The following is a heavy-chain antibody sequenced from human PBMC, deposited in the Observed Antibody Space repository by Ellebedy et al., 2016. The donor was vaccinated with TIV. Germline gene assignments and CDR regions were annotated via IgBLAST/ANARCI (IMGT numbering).Heavy chain of an antibody. J-gene: IGHJ4*02. Sequence: GESLKISCAASGFTFSSYAMHWVRQAPGKGLEWVSYISSSSSTIYYADSVKGRFTISRDNSKNTLYLQMNSLRAEDTAVYYCARTGDYGDYHFDYWGQGTLVTVSS. V-gene: IGHV3-48*01. CDR1: GFTFSSYA. CDR2: ISSSSSTI. D-gene: IGHD4-17*01. CDR3: ARTGDYGDYHFDY.